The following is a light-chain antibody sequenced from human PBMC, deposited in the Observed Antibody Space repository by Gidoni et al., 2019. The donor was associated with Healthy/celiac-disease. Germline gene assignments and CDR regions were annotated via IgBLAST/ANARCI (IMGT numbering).Light chain of an antibody. CDR2: CAS. CDR1: QSVLYRSNNKNY. V-gene: IGKV4-1*01. CDR3: QQYYSTPRWT. Sequence: DIVMTQSPDSMAVSLGERATINCKSIQSVLYRSNNKNYLAWYQQKPGQPPKLLIYCASTRESGVPDRFSVSGSGTDFTLTISSLQAEDVAVYYCQQYYSTPRWTFGQGTKVEIK. J-gene: IGKJ1*01.